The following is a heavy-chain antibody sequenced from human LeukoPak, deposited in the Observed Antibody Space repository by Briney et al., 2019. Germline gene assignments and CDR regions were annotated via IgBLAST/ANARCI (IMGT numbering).Heavy chain of an antibody. CDR1: GFTFDDYA. D-gene: IGHD3-3*01. Sequence: PGRSLRLSCAASGFTFDDYAMHWVRQAPGKGLEWVSGISWNSGSIGYADSVKGRFTISRDNAKNSLYLQMNSLRAEDAALYYCAKDSTIFGVVWRGYFDYLGQGTLVTVSS. CDR3: AKDSTIFGVVWRGYFDY. V-gene: IGHV3-9*01. J-gene: IGHJ4*02. CDR2: ISWNSGSI.